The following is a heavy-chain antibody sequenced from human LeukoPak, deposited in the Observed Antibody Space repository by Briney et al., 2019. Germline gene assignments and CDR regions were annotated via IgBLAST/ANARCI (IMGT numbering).Heavy chain of an antibody. V-gene: IGHV3-33*01. CDR2: IWYDGSNK. Sequence: GGSLRLSCAASGFTFSSYGMHWVRQAPGKGLEWVAVIWYDGSNKYYADSVKGRFTIYRDNSKHPLYLQMNSMRAEDTAVYYCARDFDYWGQGTLVTVSS. CDR3: ARDFDY. J-gene: IGHJ4*02. CDR1: GFTFSSYG.